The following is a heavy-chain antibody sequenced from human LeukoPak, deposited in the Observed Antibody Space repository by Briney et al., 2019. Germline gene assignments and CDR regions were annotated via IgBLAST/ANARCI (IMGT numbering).Heavy chain of an antibody. D-gene: IGHD3-22*01. CDR2: ISSSSSTI. V-gene: IGHV3-48*04. J-gene: IGHJ4*02. CDR1: GFTFSSYS. CDR3: AKDKDHYYDSSGYYYGKLELDY. Sequence: GGSLRLSCAASGFTFSSYSMNWVRQAPGKGLEWVSYISSSSSTIYYADSVKGRFTISRDNAKNSLYLQMNSLRAEDTAVYYCAKDKDHYYDSSGYYYGKLELDYWGQGTLVTVSS.